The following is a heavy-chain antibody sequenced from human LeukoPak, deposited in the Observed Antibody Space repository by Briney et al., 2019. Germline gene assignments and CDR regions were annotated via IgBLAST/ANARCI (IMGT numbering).Heavy chain of an antibody. CDR2: ISVYNGKT. CDR1: GYSFPSYG. J-gene: IGHJ4*02. D-gene: IGHD4-17*01. Sequence: ASVKVSCKASGYSFPSYGIIWVRQAPGQGIEWMGRISVYNGKTNYTQKFQGRVTMTTETSTSTAYMELRSLRSDDTAVYYCARGSYGDYVRYWGQGTLVTVSS. CDR3: ARGSYGDYVRY. V-gene: IGHV1-18*01.